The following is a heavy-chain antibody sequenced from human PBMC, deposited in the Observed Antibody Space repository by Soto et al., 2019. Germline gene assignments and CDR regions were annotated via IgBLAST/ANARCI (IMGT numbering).Heavy chain of an antibody. CDR2: ISGSGGST. CDR1: GFTLSNYA. CDR3: ATGTFNFDS. V-gene: IGHV3-23*01. Sequence: LRLSCAASGFTLSNYAMSWVRQAPGKGLEWVSSISGSGGSTYYADSVKGRFIISRDNSKSTLYLQMNSPRAEDTAVYYCATGTFNFDSWGQGTLVTVSS. J-gene: IGHJ4*02.